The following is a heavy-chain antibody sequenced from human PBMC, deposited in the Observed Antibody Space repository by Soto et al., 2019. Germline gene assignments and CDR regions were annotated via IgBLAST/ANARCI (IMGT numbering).Heavy chain of an antibody. D-gene: IGHD2-2*01. V-gene: IGHV3-33*01. J-gene: IGHJ4*02. CDR3: ARDLCSSTSCYSPY. CDR1: GFTFSSYG. CDR2: IWYDGSNK. Sequence: GGSLRLSCAASGFTFSSYGMHWVRQAPGKGLEWVAVIWYDGSNKYYADSVKGRFTISRDNSKNTLYLQMNSLRAEDTAVYYCARDLCSSTSCYSPYWGQGTLVTVSS.